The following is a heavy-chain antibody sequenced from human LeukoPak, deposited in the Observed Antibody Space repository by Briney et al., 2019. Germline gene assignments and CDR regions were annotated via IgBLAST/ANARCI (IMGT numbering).Heavy chain of an antibody. Sequence: SETLSLTCAVYGGSFSGYYWSWIRQPPGKGLEWIGEINHSGSTNYNPSFKSRVTISVDTSKNQFSLKLSSVTAADTAVYYCARGSRGYSYGWGQGTLVTVSS. D-gene: IGHD5-18*01. J-gene: IGHJ4*02. V-gene: IGHV4-34*01. CDR1: GGSFSGYY. CDR3: ARGSRGYSYG. CDR2: INHSGST.